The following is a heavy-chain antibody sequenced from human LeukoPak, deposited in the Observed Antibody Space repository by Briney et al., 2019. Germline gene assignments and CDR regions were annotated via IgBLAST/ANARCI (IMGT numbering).Heavy chain of an antibody. V-gene: IGHV5-51*01. CDR1: GYTFTNYW. Sequence: GESLKISCKGSGYTFTNYWIGWVRQMPGKGLEWMGIIYPGDSDTKYSPSFQGQVTISADRSISTVYLHWSSLEASDTAIYYCARRRSTLATVHGDGMDVWGQGTTVTVSS. CDR3: ARRRSTLATVHGDGMDV. CDR2: IYPGDSDT. D-gene: IGHD5-12*01. J-gene: IGHJ6*02.